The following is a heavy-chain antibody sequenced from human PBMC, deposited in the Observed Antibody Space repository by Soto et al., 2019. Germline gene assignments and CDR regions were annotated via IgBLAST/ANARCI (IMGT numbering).Heavy chain of an antibody. Sequence: QVQLQESGPGLVKPSQTLSLTCTVSGGSISSGGYYWSWIRQHPGKGLEWIGYIYYSGSTYYNPSLKSRVTISVDTSKNQFSLRLSSVTAADTAVYYCARGTYYDFWSGLGWSDYWGQGTLVTVSS. CDR2: IYYSGST. D-gene: IGHD3-3*01. V-gene: IGHV4-31*03. CDR1: GGSISSGGYY. J-gene: IGHJ4*02. CDR3: ARGTYYDFWSGLGWSDY.